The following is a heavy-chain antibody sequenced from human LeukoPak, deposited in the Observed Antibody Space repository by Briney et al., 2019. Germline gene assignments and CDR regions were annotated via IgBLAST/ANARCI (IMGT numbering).Heavy chain of an antibody. J-gene: IGHJ4*02. Sequence: ASVKVSCKASGYTFTSYGINWVRQAPGQGLEWMGWISAYNGNTNYAQRLQGRVTMTTDTSTSTAYMELSSLRSEDTAVYYCARWAGYCRSTSCYTPFDYWGQGTLVTVSS. CDR2: ISAYNGNT. D-gene: IGHD2-2*02. CDR1: GYTFTSYG. CDR3: ARWAGYCRSTSCYTPFDY. V-gene: IGHV1-18*01.